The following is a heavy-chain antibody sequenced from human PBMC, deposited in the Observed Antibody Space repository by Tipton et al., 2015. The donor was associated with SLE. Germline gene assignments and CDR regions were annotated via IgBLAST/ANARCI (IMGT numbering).Heavy chain of an antibody. CDR3: VRVGTPDYYMDV. Sequence: SLRLSCAASGFTFDDYAMHWVRQAPGKGLEWVAGIGWASAYIAYEDSVEGRFTISRDNAKKSLYLQMDSLRPDDTAFYYCVRVGTPDYYMDVWGKETRVTVSS. D-gene: IGHD7-27*01. J-gene: IGHJ6*03. V-gene: IGHV3-9*01. CDR1: GFTFDDYA. CDR2: IGWASAYI.